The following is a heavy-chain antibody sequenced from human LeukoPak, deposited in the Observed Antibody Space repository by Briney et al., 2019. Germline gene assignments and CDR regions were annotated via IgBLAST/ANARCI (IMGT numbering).Heavy chain of an antibody. CDR3: ARSQGGNTLWFDP. D-gene: IGHD4-23*01. J-gene: IGHJ5*02. Sequence: GASVKVSCKASGYTFTSYYMHWVRQAPGQGLEWMGIIDTSGGSTTYAQKFQGRVSMTRDTSTSIVYLEVSSLRSEDTAVYYCARSQGGNTLWFDPWGQGTLVTVSS. V-gene: IGHV1-46*01. CDR1: GYTFTSYY. CDR2: IDTSGGST.